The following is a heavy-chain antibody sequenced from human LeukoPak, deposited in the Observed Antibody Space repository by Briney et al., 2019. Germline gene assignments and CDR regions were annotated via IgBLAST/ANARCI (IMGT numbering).Heavy chain of an antibody. Sequence: GGSLRVSCAASEFSVSNNYMSWVRQAPGKGLEWVSVIYSGGTTYYADSVKGRFTISRDNSKNTLYLQMNNLRAEDTAVYYCARQDSSGWSHVFDFWGQGTLVTVSS. CDR2: IYSGGTT. CDR3: ARQDSSGWSHVFDF. V-gene: IGHV3-53*05. D-gene: IGHD6-19*01. J-gene: IGHJ4*02. CDR1: EFSVSNNY.